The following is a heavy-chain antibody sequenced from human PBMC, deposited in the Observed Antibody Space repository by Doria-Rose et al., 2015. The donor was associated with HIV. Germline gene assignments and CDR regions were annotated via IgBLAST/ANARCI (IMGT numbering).Heavy chain of an antibody. CDR1: GVSLSSPGMG. CDR3: ARIKSSRWYHKYYVDF. V-gene: IGHV2-26*01. CDR2: IFSDDER. Sequence: QVTSKESGPVLVKPTETLTLTCTVSGVSLSSPGMGVSWIRQPPGKALEWLANIFSDDERSYTTSLKSRLTISRCTSKSQLVLTMTDMDPVDTATYYCARIKSSRWYHKYYVDFWGQGTLVIVSA. J-gene: IGHJ4*02. D-gene: IGHD6-13*01.